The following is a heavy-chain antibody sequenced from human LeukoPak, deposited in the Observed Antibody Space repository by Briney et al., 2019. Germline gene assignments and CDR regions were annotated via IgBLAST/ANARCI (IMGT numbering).Heavy chain of an antibody. J-gene: IGHJ4*02. Sequence: GASVKVSCKASGYTFTGYYMHWVRQAPGQGLEWMGWINPNSGGTNYAQKFQGRVTMTRDTSISTAYMELSRLRSDDTAVYYCARARMKYQLLPLDYWGQGTLVTVSS. CDR2: INPNSGGT. V-gene: IGHV1-2*02. D-gene: IGHD2-2*01. CDR1: GYTFTGYY. CDR3: ARARMKYQLLPLDY.